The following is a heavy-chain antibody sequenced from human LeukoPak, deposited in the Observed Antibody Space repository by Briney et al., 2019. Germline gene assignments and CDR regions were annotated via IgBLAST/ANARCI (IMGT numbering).Heavy chain of an antibody. V-gene: IGHV4-34*01. CDR2: INHSGST. CDR3: ARAGIAVLYYYYMDV. J-gene: IGHJ6*03. Sequence: SETLSLTCAVYGGSFSGYYWSWIRQPPGKGLEWIGEINHSGSTNYNPSLKSRVTISVDTSKNQFSLKLSSVTAADTAVYYCARAGIAVLYYYYMDVWGKGTTVTISS. D-gene: IGHD6-19*01. CDR1: GGSFSGYY.